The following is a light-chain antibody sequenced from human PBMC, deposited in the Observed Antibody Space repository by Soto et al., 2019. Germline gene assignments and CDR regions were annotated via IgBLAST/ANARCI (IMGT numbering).Light chain of an antibody. Sequence: ELVLTQSPATLSVSPGERATLSCRASQSVTDNLAWYQHRPGQAPRRLISGASTRATGIPARFSGSGSGTEFTLTISSLQSEDSAVYYCLQYNNWPKAFGQGTKVEIK. V-gene: IGKV3D-15*01. J-gene: IGKJ1*01. CDR3: LQYNNWPKA. CDR1: QSVTDN. CDR2: GAS.